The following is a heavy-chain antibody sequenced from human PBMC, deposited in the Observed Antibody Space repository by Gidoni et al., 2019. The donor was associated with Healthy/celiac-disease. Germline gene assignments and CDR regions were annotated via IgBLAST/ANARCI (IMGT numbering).Heavy chain of an antibody. CDR1: GYSFTSYW. CDR3: ARGINCSSTSCYRKNWFDP. Sequence: EVQLVQSGAEVKKPGESLKISCKGSGYSFTSYWIGWVRQMPGKGLEWMGIIYPGDSDTRYSPSFQGQVTISADKSISTAYLQWSSLKASDTAMYYCARGINCSSTSCYRKNWFDPWGQGTLVTVSS. D-gene: IGHD2-2*02. J-gene: IGHJ5*02. CDR2: IYPGDSDT. V-gene: IGHV5-51*03.